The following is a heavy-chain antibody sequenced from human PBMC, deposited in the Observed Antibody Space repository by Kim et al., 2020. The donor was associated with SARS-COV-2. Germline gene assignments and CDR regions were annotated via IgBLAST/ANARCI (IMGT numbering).Heavy chain of an antibody. Sequence: SETLSLTCTVSGGSISSSSYYWGWIRQPPGKGLEWIGSIYYSGSTYYNPSLKSRVTISVDTSKNQFSLKLSSVTAADTAVYYCARVPHNWYYFDYWGQGTLVTVSS. V-gene: IGHV4-39*07. CDR2: IYYSGST. CDR1: GGSISSSSYY. CDR3: ARVPHNWYYFDY. D-gene: IGHD1-20*01. J-gene: IGHJ4*02.